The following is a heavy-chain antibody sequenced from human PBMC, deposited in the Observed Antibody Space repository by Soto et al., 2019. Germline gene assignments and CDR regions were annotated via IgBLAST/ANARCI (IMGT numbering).Heavy chain of an antibody. CDR2: IWCDGSNK. V-gene: IGHV3-33*01. Sequence: GGSLRLSCAASGFTFSSYGMHWVRQAPGKGLEGVAVIWCDGSNKYYADSVKGRFTICIDNSKNTRYLKMNSLRAEDTGVYYGARWTGSGSWYVVQAPDYWGQGTLVTVSS. J-gene: IGHJ4*02. CDR3: ARWTGSGSWYVVQAPDY. CDR1: GFTFSSYG. D-gene: IGHD6-13*01.